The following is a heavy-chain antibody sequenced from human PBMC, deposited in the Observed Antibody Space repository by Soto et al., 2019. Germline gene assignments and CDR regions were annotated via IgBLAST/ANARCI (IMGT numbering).Heavy chain of an antibody. CDR2: IVPFLGTI. D-gene: IGHD3-3*02. J-gene: IGHJ3*01. V-gene: IGHV1-69*08. CDR1: GVTFSSYN. CDR3: AGTFVVVPYDAFDV. Sequence: QVQLVQSGAELKRPGSSVKFSCKASGVTFSSYNIHWVRQAPGQGLEWMGRIVPFLGTIDHAQTFQDRVTISADKSTSTAYMDLTSRPSDDTTVYYCAGTFVVVPYDAFDVWGQGTMLIVSS.